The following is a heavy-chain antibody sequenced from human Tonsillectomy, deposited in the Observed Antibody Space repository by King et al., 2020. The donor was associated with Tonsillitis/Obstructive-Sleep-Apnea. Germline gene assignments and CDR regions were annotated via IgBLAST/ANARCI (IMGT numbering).Heavy chain of an antibody. Sequence: VQLVESGGGLVKPGGSLRLSCAASGFTFSNAWMNWVRQAPGKGLEWIGRIESKTDGGTTDYAAPVKDRFTISRDDSKNTLYLQMDSLKTEDTAVYYCTTYNFWTNYKGPLFQHWGQGTLVTVSS. CDR2: IESKTDGGTT. CDR3: TTYNFWTNYKGPLFQH. J-gene: IGHJ1*01. V-gene: IGHV3-15*04. CDR1: GFTFSNAW. D-gene: IGHD3/OR15-3a*01.